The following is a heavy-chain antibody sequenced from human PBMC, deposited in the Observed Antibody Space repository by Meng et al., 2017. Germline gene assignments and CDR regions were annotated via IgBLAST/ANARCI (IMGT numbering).Heavy chain of an antibody. V-gene: IGHV4-34*01. Sequence: QVQLQQWGAGLLRPSETLSLTCAVYGGSFSGYYWNWIRQPPGKGLEWIGEINEFGSTNYNPSLKSRVTILVDTSENQFSLKLRSVTAADTAVYYCARQRGPDFWGQGSLVTVSS. D-gene: IGHD5-12*01. CDR2: INEFGST. J-gene: IGHJ4*02. CDR1: GGSFSGYY. CDR3: ARQRGPDF.